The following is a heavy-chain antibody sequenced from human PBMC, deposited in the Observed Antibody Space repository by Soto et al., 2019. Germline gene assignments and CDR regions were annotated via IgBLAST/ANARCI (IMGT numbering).Heavy chain of an antibody. V-gene: IGHV4-59*08. J-gene: IGHJ4*02. CDR3: ARSSLRTGSPLCFDY. CDR2: IYYSGST. D-gene: IGHD3-10*01. CDR1: GGSISSYY. Sequence: SETLSLTCTVSGGSISSYYWSWIRQPPGKGLEWIGYIYYSGSTNYNPSLKSRVTISVDTSKNQFSLKLSSVTAADTAVYYCARSSLRTGSPLCFDYWGQGTLVTVSS.